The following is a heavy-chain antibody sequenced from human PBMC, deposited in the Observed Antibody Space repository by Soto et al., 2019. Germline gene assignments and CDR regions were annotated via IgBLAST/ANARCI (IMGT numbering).Heavy chain of an antibody. CDR1: GFTFSNYA. CDR3: ARDTGPNGYNYYYFGMDV. V-gene: IGHV3-30-3*01. D-gene: IGHD5-18*01. Sequence: ESGGGVVQPGRSRRLSCAASGFTFSNYAMHWVRQAPGKGLEWVAVISYDGSDKYNANSVKGRFTISRDNSKNTLYLQMNSLRAEDTAVYYCARDTGPNGYNYYYFGMDVWGQGTTVTVSS. CDR2: ISYDGSDK. J-gene: IGHJ6*02.